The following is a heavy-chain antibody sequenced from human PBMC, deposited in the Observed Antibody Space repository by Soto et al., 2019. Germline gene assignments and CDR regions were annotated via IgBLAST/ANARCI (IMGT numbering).Heavy chain of an antibody. J-gene: IGHJ5*02. D-gene: IGHD6-13*01. V-gene: IGHV3-30*18. CDR1: GFTFSSYG. CDR2: ISYDGSNK. CDR3: AKGLHIAAAGGPNWFDP. Sequence: PGGSLRLSCAASGFTFSSYGMHWVRQAPGKGLECVAVISYDGSNKYYADSVKGRFTISRDNSKNTLYLQMNSLRAEDTAVYYCAKGLHIAAAGGPNWFDPWGQGTLVTVSS.